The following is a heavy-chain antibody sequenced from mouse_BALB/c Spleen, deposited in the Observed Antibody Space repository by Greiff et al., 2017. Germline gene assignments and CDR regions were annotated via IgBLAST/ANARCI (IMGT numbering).Heavy chain of an antibody. D-gene: IGHD2-1*01. CDR1: GYSITSGYY. CDR2: ISYDGSN. V-gene: IGHV3-6*02. CDR3: ARGGGSFYPYYAMDY. Sequence: VQLKQSGPGLVKPSQSLSLTCSVTGYSITSGYYWNWIRQFPGNKLEWMGYISYDGSNNYNPSLKNRISITRDTSKNQFFLKLNSVTTEDTATYYCARGGGSFYPYYAMDYWGQGTSVTVSS. J-gene: IGHJ4*01.